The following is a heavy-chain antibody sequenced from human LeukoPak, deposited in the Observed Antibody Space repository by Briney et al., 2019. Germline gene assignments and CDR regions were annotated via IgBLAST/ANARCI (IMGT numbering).Heavy chain of an antibody. CDR3: ARDNTYMFDH. Sequence: GGSLRLSCTASGFTFGDYAMSWFRQAPGKGLVWVAHINTDGRTTTYADSVKGRFTVARDNAKNTLYLEMNRLRAEDTAVYYCARDNTYMFDHWGQGTQVTVSS. D-gene: IGHD2-2*02. V-gene: IGHV3-74*01. J-gene: IGHJ4*02. CDR2: INTDGRTT. CDR1: GFTFGDYA.